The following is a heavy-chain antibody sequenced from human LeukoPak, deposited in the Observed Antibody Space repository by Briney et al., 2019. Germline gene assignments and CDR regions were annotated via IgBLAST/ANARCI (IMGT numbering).Heavy chain of an antibody. D-gene: IGHD3-22*01. CDR2: MNPNSGNT. Sequence: ASVKVSCKASGGTFNSYPINWVRQATGQGLEWMGWMNPNSGNTGYAQKFQGRVTITRNTSISTAYMELSSLRSEDTAVYYCARGRGEPDYYDSSGYPGDYWGQGTLVTVSS. CDR3: ARGRGEPDYYDSSGYPGDY. CDR1: GGTFNSYP. J-gene: IGHJ4*02. V-gene: IGHV1-8*03.